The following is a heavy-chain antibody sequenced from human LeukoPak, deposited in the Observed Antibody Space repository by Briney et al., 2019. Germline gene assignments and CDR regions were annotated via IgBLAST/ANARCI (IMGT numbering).Heavy chain of an antibody. CDR3: ATDGGAVVVAATRAFDI. D-gene: IGHD2-15*01. Sequence: SVTVSCKVSGYTLTELSIHWVRQAPGKGLEWMGGFDPEDGETIYAQKFQGRVTMTEDTSTDTAYMELSSLRSEDTAVYYCATDGGAVVVAATRAFDIWGQGTMVTVSS. CDR1: GYTLTELS. V-gene: IGHV1-24*01. J-gene: IGHJ3*02. CDR2: FDPEDGET.